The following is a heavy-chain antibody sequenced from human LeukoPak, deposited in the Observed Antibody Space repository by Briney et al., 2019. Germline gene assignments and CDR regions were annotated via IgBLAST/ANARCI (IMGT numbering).Heavy chain of an antibody. CDR1: GGTFSSYA. CDR2: IIPIFGTA. V-gene: IGHV1-69*05. CDR3: ASPYNWNSQGPPYYYYMDV. Sequence: SVKVSCKASGGTFSSYAISWVRQAPGQGLEWMGGIIPIFGTANYAQKFQGRVTITTDESTSTAYMELSSLRSEDTAVYYCASPYNWNSQGPPYYYYMDVWGQGTLVTVSS. J-gene: IGHJ6*03. D-gene: IGHD1-7*01.